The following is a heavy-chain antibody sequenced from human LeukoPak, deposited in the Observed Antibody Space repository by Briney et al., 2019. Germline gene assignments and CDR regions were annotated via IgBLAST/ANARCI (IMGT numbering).Heavy chain of an antibody. D-gene: IGHD3-10*01. CDR3: GKDMGYYGSGAYSIDY. J-gene: IGHJ4*02. CDR2: IRWEGGAT. Sequence: PGGSLRLSCAASGFTFEHYAMHWVRQPPGKGLEWVANIRWEGGATYYADSVKGRFTISRDNSKNALFLQMNSLRPEDSALYYCGKDMGYYGSGAYSIDYWGQGTLVTVSS. V-gene: IGHV3-43D*03. CDR1: GFTFEHYA.